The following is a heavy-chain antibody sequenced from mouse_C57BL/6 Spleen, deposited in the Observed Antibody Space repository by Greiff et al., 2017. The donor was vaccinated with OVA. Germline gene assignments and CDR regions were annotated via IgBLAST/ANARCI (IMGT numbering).Heavy chain of an antibody. J-gene: IGHJ2*01. CDR3: ARYSNSNSRGVDY. CDR1: GYTFTSYW. CDR2: IHPNSGST. Sequence: QVQLQQPGAELVKPGASVKLSCKASGYTFTSYWMHWVKQRPGQGLEWIGMIHPNSGSTNYNEKFKSKATLTVDKSSSTSYMQLDSLTSEDSAVYYCARYSNSNSRGVDYWGQGTTLTVSS. D-gene: IGHD2-5*01. V-gene: IGHV1-64*01.